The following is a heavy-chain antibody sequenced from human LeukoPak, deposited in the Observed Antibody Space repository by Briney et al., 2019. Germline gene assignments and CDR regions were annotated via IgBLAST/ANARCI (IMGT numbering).Heavy chain of an antibody. D-gene: IGHD6-19*01. CDR3: ARDQLWLVQPRSANLNFDY. J-gene: IGHJ4*02. Sequence: GASVKVSCKASGYTFPSYAISWVRQAPGQGLEWMGWISVYNGNTNFAQKLQGRVTMTADTSTSTAYMELRSLRSDDTAVYYCARDQLWLVQPRSANLNFDYWGQGTLVTVSS. V-gene: IGHV1-18*01. CDR2: ISVYNGNT. CDR1: GYTFPSYA.